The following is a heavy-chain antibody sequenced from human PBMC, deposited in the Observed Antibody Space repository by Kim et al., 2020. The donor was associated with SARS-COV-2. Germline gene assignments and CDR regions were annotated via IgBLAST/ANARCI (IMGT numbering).Heavy chain of an antibody. Sequence: GGSLRLSCAASGFTFSSYWMSWVRQAPGKGLEWVANIKQDGSEKYYVDSVKGRFTISRDNAKNSLYLQMNSLRAEDTAVYYCARDWGRFGELFFDYWGQGTLVTVSS. CDR2: IKQDGSEK. CDR3: ARDWGRFGELFFDY. D-gene: IGHD3-10*01. CDR1: GFTFSSYW. V-gene: IGHV3-7*01. J-gene: IGHJ4*02.